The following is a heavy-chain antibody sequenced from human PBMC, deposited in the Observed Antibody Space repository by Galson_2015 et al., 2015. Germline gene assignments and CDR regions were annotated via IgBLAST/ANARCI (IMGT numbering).Heavy chain of an antibody. CDR3: TRRGQQLVEN. V-gene: IGHV3-73*01. Sequence: SLRLSCAASGFTFSGSAMHWVRQASGKGLEWVGRIRSKANSYATAYAASVKGRFTISRDDSKNTAYLQMNSLKTEDTAVYYCTRRGQQLVENWGQGTLVTVSS. D-gene: IGHD6-13*01. CDR1: GFTFSGSA. CDR2: IRSKANSYAT. J-gene: IGHJ4*02.